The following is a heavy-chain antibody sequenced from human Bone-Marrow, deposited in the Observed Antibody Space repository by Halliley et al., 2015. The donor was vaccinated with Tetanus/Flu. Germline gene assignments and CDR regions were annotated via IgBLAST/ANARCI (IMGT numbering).Heavy chain of an antibody. D-gene: IGHD3-22*01. Sequence: LRLSCTVSGASFSRYYWSWIRQSPGKRLQWIGYISNSGTSDYNASLKGRVTISVGTSQNQFSLSLKSVTTADTAFYYCARGGGRNYYDIWGHGTLVTVSS. CDR3: ARGGGRNYYDI. CDR1: GASFSRYY. J-gene: IGHJ4*01. CDR2: ISNSGTS. V-gene: IGHV4-59*01.